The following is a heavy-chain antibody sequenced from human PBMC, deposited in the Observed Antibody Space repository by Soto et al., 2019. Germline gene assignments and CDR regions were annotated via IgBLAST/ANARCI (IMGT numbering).Heavy chain of an antibody. CDR3: AKDQIRGDAPGDGMDV. Sequence: QVQLVESGGGVVQPGRSLRLSCEASRFTFSSYGMHWVRQAPGKGLEWVAVISYDGSNEYYADSMKGRFTISRDNSKNTLYLQMNRLRAEDTAVYYCAKDQIRGDAPGDGMDVWGQGTTVTVAS. CDR1: RFTFSSYG. V-gene: IGHV3-30*18. J-gene: IGHJ6*02. CDR2: ISYDGSNE. D-gene: IGHD4-17*01.